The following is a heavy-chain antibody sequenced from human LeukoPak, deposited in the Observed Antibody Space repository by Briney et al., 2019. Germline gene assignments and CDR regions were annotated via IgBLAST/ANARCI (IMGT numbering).Heavy chain of an antibody. CDR3: ATVGANYDDSSGYPYFDY. D-gene: IGHD3-22*01. CDR2: FDPEDGET. V-gene: IGHV1-24*01. CDR1: GYTLTELS. J-gene: IGHJ4*02. Sequence: ASVKVSCKVSGYTLTELSMHWVRQAPGKGLEWMGGFDPEDGETIYAQKFQGRVTMTEDTSTDTAYMELSSLRSEDTAVYYCATVGANYDDSSGYPYFDYWGQGTLVTVSS.